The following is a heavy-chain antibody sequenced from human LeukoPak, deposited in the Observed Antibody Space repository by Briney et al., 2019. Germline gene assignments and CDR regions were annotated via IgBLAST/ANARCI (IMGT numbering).Heavy chain of an antibody. J-gene: IGHJ6*04. Sequence: GGSLRLSCAASGFTFSSYEMNWVRQAPGKGLEWVSYISSSGSTIYYADSVKGRFTISRDNAKNSLYLQMNSLRAEDTAVYYCARSHKRSPYYYYGMGVWGKGTTVTVSS. CDR3: ARSHKRSPYYYYGMGV. V-gene: IGHV3-48*03. CDR1: GFTFSSYE. CDR2: ISSSGSTI. D-gene: IGHD3-10*01.